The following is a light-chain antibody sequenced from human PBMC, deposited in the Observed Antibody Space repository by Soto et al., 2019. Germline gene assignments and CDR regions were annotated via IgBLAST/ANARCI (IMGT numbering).Light chain of an antibody. V-gene: IGLV1-47*01. CDR3: ATWDDSLTGPV. CDR2: RNN. Sequence: QYVLTQPPSASGTPGQRVTISCSGSSSNIEGNDVYWYQQLPGAAPTLLIYRNNQRPSGVPDRFSAFKSGASVSLTIRGLRTEDEAEYYCATWDDSLTGPVFGGGTQLTVL. J-gene: IGLJ7*01. CDR1: SSNIEGND.